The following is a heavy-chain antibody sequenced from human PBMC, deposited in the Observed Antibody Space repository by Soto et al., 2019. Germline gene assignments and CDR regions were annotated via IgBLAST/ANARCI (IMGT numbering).Heavy chain of an antibody. J-gene: IGHJ4*02. CDR2: INQDGSEK. D-gene: IGHD1-26*01. Sequence: EVHLVESGGGLVQTGGSLRLSCAIFESTVSRDWMNWVRQAPGKGLEWVAHINQDGSEKYYVDSVKGRFTISRDNAMKSMYLQANGLRPQDTGMYYCPGGVGDAFWGQGTLVTVSS. V-gene: IGHV3-7*04. CDR3: PGGVGDAF. CDR1: ESTVSRDW.